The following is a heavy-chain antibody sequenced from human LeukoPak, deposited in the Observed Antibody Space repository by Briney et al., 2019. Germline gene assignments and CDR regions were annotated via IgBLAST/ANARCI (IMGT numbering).Heavy chain of an antibody. CDR3: ARVFGARYSDY. V-gene: IGHV3-7*01. J-gene: IGHJ4*02. CDR1: EFTFSSYW. D-gene: IGHD4/OR15-4a*01. CDR2: IKQDGSEK. Sequence: PGGSLRLSCAASEFTFSSYWMSWVRQAPGKGLEWVASIKQDGSEKYYVDSVKGRVTISRDNAKNSLYLQMNSLRAEDTAVYYCARVFGARYSDYWGQGTLVTVSS.